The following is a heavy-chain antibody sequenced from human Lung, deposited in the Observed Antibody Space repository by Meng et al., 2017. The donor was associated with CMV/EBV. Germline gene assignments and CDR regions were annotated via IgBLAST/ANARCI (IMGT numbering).Heavy chain of an antibody. D-gene: IGHD3-16*01. V-gene: IGHV4-30-4*01. CDR3: ARDYTEGDYFDY. Sequence: SARAIRTLLSYWGWIHQPPGKGLEWLGSVYYTGTTYYTPSLKSRLTISIDPSKNQFSLHLRSVTAADTAVYYCARDYTEGDYFDYWGQGALVTVSS. CDR2: VYYTGTT. CDR1: ARAIRTLLSY. J-gene: IGHJ4*02.